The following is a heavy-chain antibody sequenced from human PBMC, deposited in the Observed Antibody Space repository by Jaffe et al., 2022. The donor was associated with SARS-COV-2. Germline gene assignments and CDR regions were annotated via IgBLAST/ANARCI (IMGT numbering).Heavy chain of an antibody. D-gene: IGHD2-21*01. CDR1: GSTFSTYS. CDR3: ARDFRGDRYFDL. Sequence: EVQLVESGGGLVQPGGSLRLSCAASGSTFSTYSVNWVRQAPGKGLEWISYISSSGDTINYADSVKGRFTISRDNAKNSASLQMNSLRDEDTAMYYCARDFRGDRYFDLWGRGTLVTVSS. CDR2: ISSSGDTI. J-gene: IGHJ2*01. V-gene: IGHV3-48*02.